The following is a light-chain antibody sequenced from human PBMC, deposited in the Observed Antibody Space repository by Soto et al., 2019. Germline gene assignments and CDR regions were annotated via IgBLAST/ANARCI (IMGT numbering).Light chain of an antibody. CDR2: EVT. CDR3: SSYAGSSNV. V-gene: IGLV2-14*01. Sequence: QSVLTQPASVSGSPGQSITISCTGTSSDVGPYNYVSWYQHHPGKAPKLLIYEVTKRPSGVSNRFSGSKSGNTASLTISGLQAEDEADYYCSSYAGSSNVFGTGTKVTFL. CDR1: SSDVGPYNY. J-gene: IGLJ1*01.